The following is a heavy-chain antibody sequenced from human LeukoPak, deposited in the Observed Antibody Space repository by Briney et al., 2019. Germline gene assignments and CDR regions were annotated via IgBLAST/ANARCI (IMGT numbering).Heavy chain of an antibody. CDR2: IYYSGST. V-gene: IGHV4-59*01. J-gene: IGHJ4*02. D-gene: IGHD4-23*01. CDR1: GGTISSYY. CDR3: ARLVVTPAPFDY. Sequence: SETLSLTCTVSGGTISSYYWSWIRQPPGKGLEWIGYIYYSGSTNYNPSLKSRVTISVDTSKTQFSLQLSSVTAADTAVYYCARLVVTPAPFDYWGQGTLVTVSS.